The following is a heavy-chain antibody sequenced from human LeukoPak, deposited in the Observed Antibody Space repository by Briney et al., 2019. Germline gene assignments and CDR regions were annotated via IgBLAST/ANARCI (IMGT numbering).Heavy chain of an antibody. CDR1: GYSFTNYW. D-gene: IGHD2-21*01. CDR2: IYPIDSDT. J-gene: IGHJ3*01. Sequence: GESLTISCKGSGYSFTNYWIGWVRQMPGKGLVWMGIIYPIDSDTRYSPTFRCQVAFSSDKSISSAYLQWGSLLPSDTAMYYCARPSAYGEDAFDVWGQGTMVTVSS. CDR3: ARPSAYGEDAFDV. V-gene: IGHV5-51*01.